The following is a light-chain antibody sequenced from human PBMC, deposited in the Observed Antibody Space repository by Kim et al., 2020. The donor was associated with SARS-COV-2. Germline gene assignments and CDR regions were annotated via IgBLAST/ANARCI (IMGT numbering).Light chain of an antibody. J-gene: IGLJ2*01. CDR3: QVWDSTTTV. Sequence: SVSPGQTASITCSGHRLGDKYVCWYQQKPGQSPVVVIYQDTKRPSGIPERFSGSNSVNTATLTISETQAIDEADYYCQVWDSTTTVFGGGTQLTVL. CDR1: RLGDKY. V-gene: IGLV3-1*01. CDR2: QDT.